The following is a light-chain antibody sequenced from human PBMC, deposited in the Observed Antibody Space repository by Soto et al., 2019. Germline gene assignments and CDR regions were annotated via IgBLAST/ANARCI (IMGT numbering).Light chain of an antibody. Sequence: QSALTQPPSVSGAPGQRVTISCTGTRSNTGAGYDVHWYQQHPGTAPKYLIYSNSNRPSGVPDRFSGSKSGTSASLAISGLQAEDEADYFCQSFDNSLRGWVFGGGTQLTVL. V-gene: IGLV1-40*01. CDR1: RSNTGAGYD. CDR3: QSFDNSLRGWV. CDR2: SNS. J-gene: IGLJ3*02.